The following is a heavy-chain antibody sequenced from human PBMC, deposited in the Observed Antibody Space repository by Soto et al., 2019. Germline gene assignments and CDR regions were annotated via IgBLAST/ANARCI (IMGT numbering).Heavy chain of an antibody. Sequence: QVQLVQSGAEVKKPGSSVKVSCKASGGTFSSYAISRVRQAPGQGLEWMGGIIPIFGTANYAQKFQGRVTITADESTSTAYMGLSSLRSEDTAVYYCARGGIAVAGSGSGHYYGMDVWGQGTTVTVSS. J-gene: IGHJ6*02. V-gene: IGHV1-69*01. CDR1: GGTFSSYA. D-gene: IGHD6-19*01. CDR2: IIPIFGTA. CDR3: ARGGIAVAGSGSGHYYGMDV.